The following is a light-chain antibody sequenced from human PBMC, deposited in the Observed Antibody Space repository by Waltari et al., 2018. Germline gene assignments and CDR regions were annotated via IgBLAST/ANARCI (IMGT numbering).Light chain of an antibody. J-gene: IGLJ2*01. CDR3: CSYTTTHVV. CDR1: SSNVGSNNP. V-gene: IGLV2-14*02. CDR2: DAT. Sequence: QSAPTQHASVSGFPGPSITISCTGTSSNVGSNNPFSWYQQHPGQAPKLIIYDATKWTSGFSNRCSGSKSGNTASLTISGLQAEDEGDYYCCSYTTTHVVFGGGTKLTVL.